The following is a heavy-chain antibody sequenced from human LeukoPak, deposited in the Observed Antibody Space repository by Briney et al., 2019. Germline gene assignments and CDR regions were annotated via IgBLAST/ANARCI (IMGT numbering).Heavy chain of an antibody. CDR3: ARVSTRGDVWTALPPLFDS. J-gene: IGHJ4*02. D-gene: IGHD3/OR15-3a*01. CDR2: IYYRGST. Sequence: SETLSLTCTVSSDSFSDYSWSWIRQPPGKGLEWIGFIYYRGSTNYNPSLKSRVTISRDTSKSQFSLILTSVTTADTALYYCARVSTRGDVWTALPPLFDSWGQGIRVTVSS. V-gene: IGHV4-59*01. CDR1: SDSFSDYS.